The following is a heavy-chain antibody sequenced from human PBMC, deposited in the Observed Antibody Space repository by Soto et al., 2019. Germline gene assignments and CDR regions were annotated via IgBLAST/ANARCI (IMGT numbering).Heavy chain of an antibody. CDR3: ARDPSIFSVAGTGMDV. Sequence: QVQLVESGGGVVQPGRSLRLSCAASGFTFSSYGMHWVRQAPGKGLEWVAVIWYDGSNKYYADSVKGRFTISRDNSKNTLYLQMNSLRAEDTAVYYCARDPSIFSVAGTGMDVWGQGTTVTVSS. D-gene: IGHD6-19*01. J-gene: IGHJ6*02. CDR1: GFTFSSYG. CDR2: IWYDGSNK. V-gene: IGHV3-33*01.